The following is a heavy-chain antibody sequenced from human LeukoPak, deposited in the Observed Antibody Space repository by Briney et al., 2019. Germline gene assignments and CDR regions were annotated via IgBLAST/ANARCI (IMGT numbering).Heavy chain of an antibody. Sequence: GGSPRLSCAASGFTFNSYWMHWVRQVPGKGLVWVSRISSDGSTTTYAGSVEGRFTISRDNAKNTLFLQMNSLRAEDTAVYYCAVRYCSSTSCYSNDAFDIWGQGTMVTVSS. J-gene: IGHJ3*02. CDR1: GFTFNSYW. CDR2: ISSDGSTT. V-gene: IGHV3-74*01. CDR3: AVRYCSSTSCYSNDAFDI. D-gene: IGHD2-2*01.